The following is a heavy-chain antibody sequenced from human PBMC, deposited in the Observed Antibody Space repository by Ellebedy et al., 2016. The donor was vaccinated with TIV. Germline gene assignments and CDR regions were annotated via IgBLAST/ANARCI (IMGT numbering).Heavy chain of an antibody. Sequence: MPSETLSLTCAVYNGSFTHYFWSWVRQPPGKGLEWIGEINASGTTNSNPSLKNRVTISVDTPKRQFSLRLTSVTAADTAVYYCARARGQYLYGSGSYFTNWGQGEMVTVSS. V-gene: IGHV4-34*01. CDR1: NGSFTHYF. CDR2: INASGTT. J-gene: IGHJ4*02. CDR3: ARARGQYLYGSGSYFTN. D-gene: IGHD3-10*01.